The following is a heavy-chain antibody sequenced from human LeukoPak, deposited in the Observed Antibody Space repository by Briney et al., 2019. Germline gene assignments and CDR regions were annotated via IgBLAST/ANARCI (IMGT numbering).Heavy chain of an antibody. D-gene: IGHD5-12*01. CDR2: ISSTTNYI. Sequence: GGSLGLSCAASGFTFSSYSMNWVRQAPGKGLEWVSSISSTTNYIYYADSVRGRFTISRDNAKNSLYLQMNSLRAEDTAVYYCASLRYSGYDVDYWGQGTLVTVSS. V-gene: IGHV3-21*01. J-gene: IGHJ4*02. CDR1: GFTFSSYS. CDR3: ASLRYSGYDVDY.